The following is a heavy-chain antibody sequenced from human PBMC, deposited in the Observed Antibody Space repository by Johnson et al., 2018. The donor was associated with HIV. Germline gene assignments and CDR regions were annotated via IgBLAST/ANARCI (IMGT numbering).Heavy chain of an antibody. D-gene: IGHD4-17*01. CDR1: GLTFSNYD. CDR2: IQYDGKNK. CDR3: TKDHDYGDAFDL. V-gene: IGHV3-30*02. Sequence: QVQLVESGGGAVQPGGSLRISCTASGLTFSNYDMHWVRQSPGRWLEEVAFIQYDGKNKYYVDSVKGRFTISRDNSKNTLFLQMSSLRTEDTAVYYCTKDHDYGDAFDLWGQGSMVTVSS. J-gene: IGHJ3*01.